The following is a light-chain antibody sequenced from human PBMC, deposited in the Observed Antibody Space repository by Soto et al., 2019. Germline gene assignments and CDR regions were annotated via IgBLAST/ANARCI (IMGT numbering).Light chain of an antibody. CDR1: QSVSSNF. J-gene: IGKJ4*01. CDR3: QQYGSSPFT. Sequence: EIVLTQSPGTLSLSPGERATLSCRDSQSVSSNFLAWYQQKPGQAPRLLIYGASSRATGIPDRFSGSGSGTDFTLTISRLEPEDFAVYYCQQYGSSPFTFGGGTKVEIK. V-gene: IGKV3-20*01. CDR2: GAS.